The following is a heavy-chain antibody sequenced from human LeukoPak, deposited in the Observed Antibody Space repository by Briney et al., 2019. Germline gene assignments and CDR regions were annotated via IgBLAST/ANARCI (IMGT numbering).Heavy chain of an antibody. CDR2: IYPGDSDT. J-gene: IGHJ6*03. Sequence: GESLKISCKGSGYSFTSYWIGWVRQMPGKGLEWMGIIYPGDSDTRYSPSFQGQVTISADKSISTAYLQWSSLKASDTAMYYCARQIGPSPTEYYYMDVWGKGTTVTVSS. CDR1: GYSFTSYW. D-gene: IGHD1-14*01. CDR3: ARQIGPSPTEYYYMDV. V-gene: IGHV5-51*01.